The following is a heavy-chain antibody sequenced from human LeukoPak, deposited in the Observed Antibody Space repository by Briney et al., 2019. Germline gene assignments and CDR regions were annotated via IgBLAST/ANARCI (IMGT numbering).Heavy chain of an antibody. J-gene: IGHJ3*02. V-gene: IGHV3-7*01. Sequence: GGSLRLSCAASGSTVSSNEMSWVRQAPGKGLEWVANINQGESEKYYVDSVKGRFAISRDNAKNSLYLQMNSLRDEDTAVYYCARYGNGAWLAHYSFEIWGQGTMVTVSS. CDR1: GSTVSSNE. D-gene: IGHD6-19*01. CDR2: INQGESEK. CDR3: ARYGNGAWLAHYSFEI.